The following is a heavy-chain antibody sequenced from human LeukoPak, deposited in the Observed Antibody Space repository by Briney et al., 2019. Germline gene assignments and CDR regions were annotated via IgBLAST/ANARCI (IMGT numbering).Heavy chain of an antibody. CDR1: GYTFTDHY. Sequence: GASVKVSCKASGYTFTDHYIHWVRQAPGQGLEWMGWINPHSGDTNYAQKFQGRVTMTRDTSISTAYMELSRLRSDDTAVYYCAREGGEWFGELPDFSVFRYWGQGTLVTVSS. J-gene: IGHJ4*02. D-gene: IGHD3-10*01. CDR2: INPHSGDT. V-gene: IGHV1-2*02. CDR3: AREGGEWFGELPDFSVFRY.